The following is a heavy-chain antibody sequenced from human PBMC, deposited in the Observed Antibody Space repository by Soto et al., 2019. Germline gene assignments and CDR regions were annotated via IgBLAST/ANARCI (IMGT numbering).Heavy chain of an antibody. Sequence: LETLSLTCTVSGGSIIGYYWSWIRQPPGKGLEWIGYMYNTGSTVYNPSFKSRVTISVDTSKNQFSLKLSSVTAADTAVYYCARHTPAISISDHWGQGTLVTVSS. D-gene: IGHD3-3*01. CDR3: ARHTPAISISDH. J-gene: IGHJ4*02. V-gene: IGHV4-59*08. CDR1: GGSIIGYY. CDR2: MYNTGST.